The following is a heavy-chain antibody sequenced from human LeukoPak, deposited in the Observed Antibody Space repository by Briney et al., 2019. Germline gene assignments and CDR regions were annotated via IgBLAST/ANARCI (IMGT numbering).Heavy chain of an antibody. V-gene: IGHV1-46*01. Sequence: ASVKVSCKASGYTFTIYYMNWVRQAPGQGLEWMGIINPSGGSTSYAQKFQGRVTMTRDTSTSTVYMELRSLRSEDTAVYYCARVSGYCSGGSCYGLPSHGMDVWGQGTTVTVSS. CDR3: ARVSGYCSGGSCYGLPSHGMDV. CDR2: INPSGGST. D-gene: IGHD2-15*01. CDR1: GYTFTIYY. J-gene: IGHJ6*02.